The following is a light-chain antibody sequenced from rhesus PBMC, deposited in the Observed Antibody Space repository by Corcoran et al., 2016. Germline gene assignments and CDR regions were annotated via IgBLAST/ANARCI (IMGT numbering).Light chain of an antibody. J-gene: IGKJ4*01. V-gene: IGKV4-1*01. Sequence: DIVMTQSPDSLAVSLGERVTINCKSSQSLLYSSNNKNYLAWYQQKPGQGPKLLIYWASTRESGVPNRFSGSGPGTDFTLTFSGLQAEDVAVYYCQQYYSSPLTFGGGTKVEIK. CDR2: WAS. CDR3: QQYYSSPLT. CDR1: QSLLYSSNNKNY.